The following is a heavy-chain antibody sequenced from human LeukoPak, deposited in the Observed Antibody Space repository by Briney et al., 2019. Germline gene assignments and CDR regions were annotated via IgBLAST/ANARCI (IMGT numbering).Heavy chain of an antibody. CDR2: ISSSSSYI. J-gene: IGHJ4*02. Sequence: GGSLRLSCAASGFTFNSYSMNWVRQAPGKGLEWVSSISSSSSYIYYADSEKGRFTISRDHAKNSLYLQMNSLRAEDTAVYYCARDRYYYDSSGYPTDYWGQGTLVTVSS. V-gene: IGHV3-21*01. D-gene: IGHD3-22*01. CDR3: ARDRYYYDSSGYPTDY. CDR1: GFTFNSYS.